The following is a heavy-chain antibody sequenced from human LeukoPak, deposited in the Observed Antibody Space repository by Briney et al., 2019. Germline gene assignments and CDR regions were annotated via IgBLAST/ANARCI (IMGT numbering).Heavy chain of an antibody. Sequence: PSETLSLTCTVSGGSISSYYWSWIRQPAGKGLEWIGRIYTSGSTNYNPSLKSRVTMSVDTSKNQFFLKLSSVTAADTAVYYCARESAYSGSYYRYYYYGMDVWGQGTTVTVSS. CDR1: GGSISSYY. D-gene: IGHD1-26*01. J-gene: IGHJ6*02. CDR2: IYTSGST. V-gene: IGHV4-4*07. CDR3: ARESAYSGSYYRYYYYGMDV.